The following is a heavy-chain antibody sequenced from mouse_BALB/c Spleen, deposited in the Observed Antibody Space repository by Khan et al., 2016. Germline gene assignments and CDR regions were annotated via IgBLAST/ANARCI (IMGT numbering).Heavy chain of an antibody. CDR1: GFTFTDYY. J-gene: IGHJ3*01. CDR3: ASISDLWFAY. Sequence: EVELVESGGGLVQPGGSLRLSCATSGFTFTDYYMSWVRQPPGKALEWLGFIRNKANGYTTEYSASVKGRFTISRDNSQSILYLQMNTLRAEDSATYYCASISDLWFAYWGQGTLVTVSA. CDR2: IRNKANGYTT. V-gene: IGHV7-3*02.